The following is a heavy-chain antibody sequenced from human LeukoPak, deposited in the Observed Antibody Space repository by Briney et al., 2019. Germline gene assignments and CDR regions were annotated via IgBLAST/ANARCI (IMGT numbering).Heavy chain of an antibody. CDR3: ARLPMGSSDSGYDVYGMDV. CDR2: IIPIFGTA. V-gene: IGHV1-69*13. J-gene: IGHJ6*02. Sequence: GASVKVSCKASGGTFSSYAISWVRQAPGQGLEWMGWIIPIFGTANYAQKFQGRVTITADESTSTAYMELSSLRSEDTAVYYCARLPMGSSDSGYDVYGMDVWGQGTTVTVSS. D-gene: IGHD5-12*01. CDR1: GGTFSSYA.